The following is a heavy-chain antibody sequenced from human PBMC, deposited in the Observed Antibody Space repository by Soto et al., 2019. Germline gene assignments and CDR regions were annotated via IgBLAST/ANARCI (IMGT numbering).Heavy chain of an antibody. V-gene: IGHV4-59*08. CDR1: GGSISSYY. Sequence: SETLSLTCTGSGGSISSYYWSWIRHPPGKGLEWIGSIYYSGSTNYNPSLKSRVTISVDTSKNQFSLKLSSVTAADTAVYYCARSYGDYVSYWGQGTLVTVSA. D-gene: IGHD4-17*01. CDR3: ARSYGDYVSY. J-gene: IGHJ4*02. CDR2: IYYSGST.